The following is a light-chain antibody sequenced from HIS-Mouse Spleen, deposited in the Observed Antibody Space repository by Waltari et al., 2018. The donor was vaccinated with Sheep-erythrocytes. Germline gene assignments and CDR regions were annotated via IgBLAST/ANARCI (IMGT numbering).Light chain of an antibody. CDR2: DVS. CDR3: CSYAGSYNHV. Sequence: QSALTQPRSVSGSPGQSVPIPCTGPSIDVGGYNFVSWYQQHPGKAPKLMIYDVSKRPSGVPDRFSGSKSGNTASLTISGLQAEDEADYYCCSYAGSYNHVFATGTKVTVL. J-gene: IGLJ1*01. V-gene: IGLV2-11*01. CDR1: SIDVGGYNF.